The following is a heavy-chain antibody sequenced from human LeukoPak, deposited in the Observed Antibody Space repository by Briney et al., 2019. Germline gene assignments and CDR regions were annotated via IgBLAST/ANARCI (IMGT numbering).Heavy chain of an antibody. CDR1: GGSISSSSYY. Sequence: SETLSLTCTVSGGSISSSSYYWGWIRQPPGKGLEWIGSIYYSGSTYYNPSLKSRVTISVDTSKNQFSLKLSSVTAADTAVYYCASAGGGSSGWYPYYYYGMDVWGQGTTVTVSS. J-gene: IGHJ6*02. CDR2: IYYSGST. CDR3: ASAGGGSSGWYPYYYYGMDV. V-gene: IGHV4-39*07. D-gene: IGHD6-19*01.